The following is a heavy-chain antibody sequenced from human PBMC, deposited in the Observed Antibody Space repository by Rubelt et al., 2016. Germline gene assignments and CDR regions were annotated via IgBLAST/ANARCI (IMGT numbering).Heavy chain of an antibody. D-gene: IGHD6-13*01. CDR2: INTNTGNP. J-gene: IGHJ4*02. CDR1: GYTFTSYA. CDR3: ARVIAAAGRDGNYFDY. Sequence: QVQLVQSGSELKKPGASVKVSCKASGYTFTSYAMNWVRQAPGQGLEWMGWINTNTGNPTYAQGFTGRFVFSFDTSGSTAYLQISSLKAEDTAVYYCARVIAAAGRDGNYFDYWGQGTLVTVSS. V-gene: IGHV7-4-1*02.